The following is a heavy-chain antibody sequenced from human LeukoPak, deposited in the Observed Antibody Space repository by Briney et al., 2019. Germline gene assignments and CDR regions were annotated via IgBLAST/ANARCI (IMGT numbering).Heavy chain of an antibody. Sequence: PSETLSLTCAVYGGSFSGYYWGWIRQPPGKGLEWIGEINHSGSTNYNPSLKSRVTISVDTSKNQFSLKLSSVTAADTAVYYCARASGYSYVVYYMDVWGKGTTVTVSS. CDR1: GGSFSGYY. CDR3: ARASGYSYVVYYMDV. CDR2: INHSGST. D-gene: IGHD5-18*01. J-gene: IGHJ6*03. V-gene: IGHV4-34*01.